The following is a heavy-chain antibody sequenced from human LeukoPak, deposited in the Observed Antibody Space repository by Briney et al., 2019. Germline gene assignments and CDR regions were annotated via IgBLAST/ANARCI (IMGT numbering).Heavy chain of an antibody. J-gene: IGHJ4*02. CDR2: INHSGST. CDR3: ARGPGAAYC. CDR1: GGSFGGYS. D-gene: IGHD1-26*01. V-gene: IGHV4-34*01. Sequence: SGTLSLTCAVYGGSFGGYSWYWIRQPPGKGLEWIGEINHSGSTNYNPSLKSRVTISVDTSKNQFSLKLSSVTAADTAAYYCARGPGAAYCWGQGTLVTVSS.